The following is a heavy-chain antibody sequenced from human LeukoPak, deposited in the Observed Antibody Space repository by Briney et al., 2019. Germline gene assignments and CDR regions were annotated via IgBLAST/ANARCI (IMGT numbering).Heavy chain of an antibody. CDR3: ATDPRQWYYYGSGSYYN. CDR1: GYTFTSYS. CDR2: INPSGGST. J-gene: IGHJ4*02. Sequence: GASVKVSCKASGYTFTSYSMHWVRQAPGQGLEWMGIINPSGGSTTYAHNFQGRVTMTEDTSTDTAYMELSSLRSEDTAVYYCATDPRQWYYYGSGSYYNWGQGTLVTVSS. V-gene: IGHV1-46*01. D-gene: IGHD3-10*01.